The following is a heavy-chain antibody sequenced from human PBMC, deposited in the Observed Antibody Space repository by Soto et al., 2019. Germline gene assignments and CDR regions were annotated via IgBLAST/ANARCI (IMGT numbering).Heavy chain of an antibody. CDR1: GFTFSDHY. CDR3: TVWGSGGGFGAA. D-gene: IGHD3-10*01. CDR2: SKNKADSYTT. J-gene: IGHJ4*02. Sequence: EVQLVESGGGLVQPGGSLRLSCAASGFTFSDHYMDWVRQAPGKGLEWVGRSKNKADSYTTEYAASVKGRFTISRDGSKNSLFLQMNSLRTEDTAVYYCTVWGSGGGFGAAWGQGILVTVSS. V-gene: IGHV3-72*01.